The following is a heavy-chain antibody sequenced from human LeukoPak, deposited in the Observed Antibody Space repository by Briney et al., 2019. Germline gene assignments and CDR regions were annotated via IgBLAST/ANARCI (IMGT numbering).Heavy chain of an antibody. V-gene: IGHV5-51*01. J-gene: IGHJ4*02. Sequence: GESLKISCKGSGYSFTTNWIGWVRQMPGKGLEWMGIIYPGDSDTRYSPSFQGQVTISADKSISTAYLQWSSLKASDTAMYYCARHRKYYYDSSGYYYEGYYFDYWGQGTLVTVSS. CDR2: IYPGDSDT. CDR3: ARHRKYYYDSSGYYYEGYYFDY. CDR1: GYSFTTNW. D-gene: IGHD3-22*01.